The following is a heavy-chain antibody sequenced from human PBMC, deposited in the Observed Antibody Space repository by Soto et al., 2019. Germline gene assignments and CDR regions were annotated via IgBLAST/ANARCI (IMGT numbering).Heavy chain of an antibody. CDR1: GFSLSTSGVA. CDR2: IYWDDDQ. Sequence: QITLKESSPARVKPTQTLTLTCSFSGFSLSTSGVAVGWIRQPPGKALEWLALIYWDDDQRYSPSLKSRLTISKDTSKYQVVLTMTNMDPVDTATYYCAYRRETTFDYWGQGTLVTVSS. CDR3: AYRRETTFDY. V-gene: IGHV2-5*02. D-gene: IGHD4-17*01. J-gene: IGHJ4*02.